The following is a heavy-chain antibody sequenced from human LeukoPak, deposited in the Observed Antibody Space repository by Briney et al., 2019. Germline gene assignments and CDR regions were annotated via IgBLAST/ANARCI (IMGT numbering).Heavy chain of an antibody. V-gene: IGHV1-58*02. CDR2: IVVGSGNT. D-gene: IGHD3-16*01. CDR1: GFTFTSSA. CDR3: AADTVYVTSYGMDV. J-gene: IGHJ6*02. Sequence: ASVKVSCKASGFTFTSSAMQWVRQARGQRLEWIGWIVVGSGNTNYAQKFQERVTITREMSTSTAYMELSSLRSEDTAVYYCAADTVYVTSYGMDVWGQGTTVTVSS.